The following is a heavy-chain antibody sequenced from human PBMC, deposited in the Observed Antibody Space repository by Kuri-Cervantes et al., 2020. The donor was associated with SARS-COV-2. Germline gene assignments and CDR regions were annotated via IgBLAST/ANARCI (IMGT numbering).Heavy chain of an antibody. CDR1: GYTLTELS. CDR2: FDPEDGET. CDR3: ATDLRHYDFWSGYYPLGYFQH. J-gene: IGHJ1*01. V-gene: IGHV1-24*01. D-gene: IGHD3-3*01. Sequence: ASVKVSCKVSGYTLTELSMHWVRQAPGKGPEWMGGFDPEDGETIYAQKFQGRVTMTEDTSTDTAYMELSSLRSEDTAVYYCATDLRHYDFWSGYYPLGYFQHWGQGTLVTVSS.